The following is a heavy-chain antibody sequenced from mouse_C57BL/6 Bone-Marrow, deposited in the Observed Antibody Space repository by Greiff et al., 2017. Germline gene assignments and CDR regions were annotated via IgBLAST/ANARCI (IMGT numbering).Heavy chain of an antibody. CDR3: ARQADYYGSSLYYAMDY. Sequence: EVLLVESGGDLVKPGGSLKLSCAASGFTFSSYGMSWVRQTPDKRLAWVATISSGGRYTYYPDSVKGRITISRDNGKKTQYLRMSSLKAEDTAMYYCARQADYYGSSLYYAMDYWGQGTSGTVSS. CDR2: ISSGGRYT. V-gene: IGHV5-6*01. CDR1: GFTFSSYG. D-gene: IGHD1-1*01. J-gene: IGHJ4*01.